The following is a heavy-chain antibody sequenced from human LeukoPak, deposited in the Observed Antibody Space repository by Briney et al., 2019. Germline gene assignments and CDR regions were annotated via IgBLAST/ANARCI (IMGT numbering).Heavy chain of an antibody. V-gene: IGHV3-23*01. J-gene: IGHJ4*02. Sequence: PGGSLRLSCAASGFTFSSYAMIWVRQAPGKGLEWVSTISGSGISTYYAESVKGRFTISRDNSKNTLYLQMNSLRAEDTAVYFCAKDHRGYSSDATPYYFDCWGQGTLVTVSS. CDR1: GFTFSSYA. CDR3: AKDHRGYSSDATPYYFDC. CDR2: ISGSGIST. D-gene: IGHD6-19*01.